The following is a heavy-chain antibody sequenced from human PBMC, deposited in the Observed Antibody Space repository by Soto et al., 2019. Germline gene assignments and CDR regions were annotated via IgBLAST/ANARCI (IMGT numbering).Heavy chain of an antibody. J-gene: IGHJ3*02. CDR1: GGSFSGYY. V-gene: IGHV4-34*01. Sequence: SETLSLTCAVYGGSFSGYYWIWIRQPPGKGLEWIGEINHSGSTNYNPSLKSRVTISVDTSKNQFSLKLSSVTAADTAVYYCARGLRGDGIWGQGTMVTVSS. CDR2: INHSGST. CDR3: ARGLRGDGI. D-gene: IGHD3-10*01.